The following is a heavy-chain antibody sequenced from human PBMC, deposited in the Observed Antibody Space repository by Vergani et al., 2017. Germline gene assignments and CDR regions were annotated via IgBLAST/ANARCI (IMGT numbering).Heavy chain of an antibody. D-gene: IGHD3-10*01. CDR3: AKGRWELEYYFDY. CDR2: INGSGGST. Sequence: EVQLVESGGGLVQPGGSLRLSCAASGFTFSSYEMNWVRQAPGKGLEWVAAINGSGGSTYYADAVKGRFTISMDNSKNTLYLQMNSLRAEDTAVYYCAKGRWELEYYFDYWGQGTLVTVSS. CDR1: GFTFSSYE. V-gene: IGHV3-23*04. J-gene: IGHJ4*02.